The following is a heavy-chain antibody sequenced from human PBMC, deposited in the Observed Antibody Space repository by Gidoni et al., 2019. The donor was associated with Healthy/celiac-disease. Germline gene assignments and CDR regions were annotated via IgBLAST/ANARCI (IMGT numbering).Heavy chain of an antibody. J-gene: IGHJ4*02. D-gene: IGHD3-22*01. Sequence: EVQLVESGGGLVKPGGSLRLSCAASGFTFKYDWMPWVRRAPGKGLEWVGRVKSETAGGTRDYAAPVKGRFTISRDDSNNTLYLHMNSLKTEDTAVYYCTTDQRIYFDSSGYYYQDYWGQGTLVTVSS. CDR1: GFTFKYDW. CDR2: VKSETAGGTR. CDR3: TTDQRIYFDSSGYYYQDY. V-gene: IGHV3-15*01.